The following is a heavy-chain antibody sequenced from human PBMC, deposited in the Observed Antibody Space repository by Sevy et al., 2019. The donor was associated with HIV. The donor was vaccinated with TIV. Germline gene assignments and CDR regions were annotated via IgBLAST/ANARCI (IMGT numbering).Heavy chain of an antibody. CDR3: AREVGGSGSK. D-gene: IGHD3-10*01. CDR2: ISGSGDIT. J-gene: IGHJ4*02. V-gene: IGHV3-23*01. Sequence: GGSLRLSYAASGFTFSRFAMSWVRQAPGKGLEWVSIISGSGDITYYEQSVKGRFTISRDNSKNTLSLQMNSLRAEDTAMYYCAREVGGSGSKWGQGTLVTVSS. CDR1: GFTFSRFA.